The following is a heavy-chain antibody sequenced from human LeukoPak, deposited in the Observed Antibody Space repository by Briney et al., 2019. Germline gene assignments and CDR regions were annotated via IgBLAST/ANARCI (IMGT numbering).Heavy chain of an antibody. CDR1: GGSISSYY. J-gene: IGHJ4*02. D-gene: IGHD3-10*01. V-gene: IGHV4-59*01. Sequence: SETLSLTCTVSGGSISSYYWSWIRQPPGKGLEWIGYIYYSGSTNYNPSLKSRVTISVDTSKNQFSLKLSSVTAADTAVYYCARGGGWHDFDYWGQGTLVTVSS. CDR3: ARGGGWHDFDY. CDR2: IYYSGST.